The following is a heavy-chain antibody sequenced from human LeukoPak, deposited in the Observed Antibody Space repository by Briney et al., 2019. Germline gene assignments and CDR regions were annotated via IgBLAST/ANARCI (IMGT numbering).Heavy chain of an antibody. J-gene: IGHJ4*02. CDR1: GFTFSSYG. V-gene: IGHV3-33*01. CDR2: IWYDGSNK. CDR3: ARGVMYYDSSGYLFDY. Sequence: PGGSLRLSCAASGFTFSSYGMHWVRQAQGKGLEWVAIIWYDGSNKYYADSVKGRFTISRDDSKNTLYLQMNSLRAEDTAVYYCARGVMYYDSSGYLFDYWGQGILVTVSS. D-gene: IGHD3-22*01.